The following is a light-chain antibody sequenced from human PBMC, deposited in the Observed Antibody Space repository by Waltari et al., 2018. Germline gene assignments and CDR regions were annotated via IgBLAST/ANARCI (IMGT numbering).Light chain of an antibody. CDR1: QLVDNF. J-gene: IGKJ2*01. CDR3: QQSYTTPYT. Sequence: TCRASQLVDNFLNWYQQKPGQAPSLLIYAASSLQSGVPSRFSGRGSGTDFTLTISSLQPGDFATYYCQQSYTTPYTFGQGTRLDIK. V-gene: IGKV1-39*01. CDR2: AAS.